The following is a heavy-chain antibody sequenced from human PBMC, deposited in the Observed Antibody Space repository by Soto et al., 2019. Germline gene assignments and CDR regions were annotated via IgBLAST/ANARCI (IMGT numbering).Heavy chain of an antibody. J-gene: IGHJ4*02. Sequence: QITLKESGPTLVKPTQTLTLTCTFSGFSLTTYGVGVGWIRQPPGKALQWLALIYWDDDKLYCPSLKSRLTIIKDTSKNQVVLTMTNMDPVDTATCFCAHRLTLNTDWNYGRFDYWGQGTLVTVSS. CDR1: GFSLTTYGVG. CDR2: IYWDDDK. CDR3: AHRLTLNTDWNYGRFDY. D-gene: IGHD1-7*01. V-gene: IGHV2-5*02.